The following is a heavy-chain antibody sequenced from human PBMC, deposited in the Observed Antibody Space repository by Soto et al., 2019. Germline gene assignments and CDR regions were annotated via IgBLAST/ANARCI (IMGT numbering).Heavy chain of an antibody. D-gene: IGHD6-13*01. V-gene: IGHV4-31*03. J-gene: IGHJ6*02. Sequence: SETLSLTCTVSGGSISSGGYYWSWIRQHPGKGLEWIGYIYYSGSTYYNPSLKSRVTISVDTSKNQFSLKLSSVTAADTAVYYCARTSAAGKNYYGMDVWGQGTTVTVSS. CDR3: ARTSAAGKNYYGMDV. CDR2: IYYSGST. CDR1: GGSISSGGYY.